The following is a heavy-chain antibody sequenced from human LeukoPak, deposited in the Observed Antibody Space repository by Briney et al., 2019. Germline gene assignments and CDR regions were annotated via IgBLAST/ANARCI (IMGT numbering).Heavy chain of an antibody. D-gene: IGHD3-9*01. CDR3: ARDPVYDILTGYHRYYYYMDV. CDR2: IYYSGST. Sequence: PSETLSLTCTVSGGSISSGDYYWSWIRQPPGKGLEWIGNIYYSGSTYYNPSLKSRVTISVDTSKNQFSLKLSSVTAADTAVYYCARDPVYDILTGYHRYYYYMDVWGKGTTVTVSS. CDR1: GGSISSGDYY. V-gene: IGHV4-30-4*08. J-gene: IGHJ6*03.